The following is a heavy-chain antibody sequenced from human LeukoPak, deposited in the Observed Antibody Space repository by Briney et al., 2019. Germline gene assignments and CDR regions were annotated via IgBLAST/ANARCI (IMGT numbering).Heavy chain of an antibody. CDR2: IYYNGAT. CDR1: GGSISTYY. D-gene: IGHD6-19*01. J-gene: IGHJ4*02. CDR3: ARRTVTNGWFRIDY. V-gene: IGHV4-59*08. Sequence: SETLSLTCTVSGGSISTYYWSWIRQPPGKGLEWIGYIYYNGATDYNPSLKSRVTISVDTSKDEFSLKLSSVTAADTALYYCARRTVTNGWFRIDYWGQGSLVIVSS.